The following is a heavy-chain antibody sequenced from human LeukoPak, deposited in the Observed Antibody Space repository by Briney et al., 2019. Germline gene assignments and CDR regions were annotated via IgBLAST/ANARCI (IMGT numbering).Heavy chain of an antibody. D-gene: IGHD2-8*01. CDR3: ARALKYCTDGVCLFDY. V-gene: IGHV3-21*01. CDR2: MSSSSSYI. CDR1: GFTFSSYS. J-gene: IGHJ4*02. Sequence: GGSLRLSCAASGFTFSSYSMNWVRQAPGKGLEWVSSMSSSSSYIYYADSVKGRFTISRDNAKNSLYLQMNSLRAEDTAVYYCARALKYCTDGVCLFDYWGQGTLVTVSS.